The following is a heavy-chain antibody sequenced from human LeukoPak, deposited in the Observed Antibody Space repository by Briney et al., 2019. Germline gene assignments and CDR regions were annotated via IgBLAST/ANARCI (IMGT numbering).Heavy chain of an antibody. CDR2: IWYDGTNK. V-gene: IGHV3-33*03. Sequence: GRSLRLSCAASGFTFSRYGMHWVRQAPGKGLEWVAVIWYDGTNKYYADSVKCRFTISRDNSKNTLYLQMNSLRAEDTAMYYCAKDRDTAMEIDQWGQGTLVTVSS. CDR3: AKDRDTAMEIDQ. CDR1: GFTFSRYG. J-gene: IGHJ4*02. D-gene: IGHD5-18*01.